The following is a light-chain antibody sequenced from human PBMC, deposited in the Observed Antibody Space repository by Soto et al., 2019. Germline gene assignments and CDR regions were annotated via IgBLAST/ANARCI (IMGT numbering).Light chain of an antibody. J-gene: IGKJ2*01. Sequence: EIVLTQSPGTLSLSPGETATLSCRASQAVSSSYLAWYQQKPGQAPRVVIYDASTRAAGIPDRFSGSGYGADFTLTISKLEPEAFEVYYCQQYGTGYIFGQGTKLEIK. CDR2: DAS. V-gene: IGKV3-20*01. CDR1: QAVSSSY. CDR3: QQYGTGYI.